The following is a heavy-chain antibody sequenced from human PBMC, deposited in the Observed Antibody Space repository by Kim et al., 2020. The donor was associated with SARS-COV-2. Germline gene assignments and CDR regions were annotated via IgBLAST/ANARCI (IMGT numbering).Heavy chain of an antibody. D-gene: IGHD6-13*01. Sequence: VKVSCKASGYTFTSYYMHWVRQAPGQGLEWMGIINPSGGSTSYAQKFQGRVTMTRDTSTSTVYMELSSLRSEDTAVYYCVWGWGVAAAAGYWGQGTLVTVSS. CDR1: GYTFTSYY. CDR3: VWGWGVAAAAGY. V-gene: IGHV1-46*01. CDR2: INPSGGST. J-gene: IGHJ4*02.